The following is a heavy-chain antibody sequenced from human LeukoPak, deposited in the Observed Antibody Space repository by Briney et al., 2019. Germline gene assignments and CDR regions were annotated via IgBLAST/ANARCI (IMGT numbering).Heavy chain of an antibody. CDR2: ISYDGSNK. CDR1: GFTFSSYA. Sequence: PGGSLRLSCAASGFTFSSYAMRWVRQAPGKGLEWVAVISYDGSNKYYADSVKGRFTISRDNSKNTLYLQMNSLRAEDTAVYYCARVVGSSGWYDYWGQGTLVTVSS. CDR3: ARVVGSSGWYDY. V-gene: IGHV3-30*04. D-gene: IGHD6-19*01. J-gene: IGHJ4*02.